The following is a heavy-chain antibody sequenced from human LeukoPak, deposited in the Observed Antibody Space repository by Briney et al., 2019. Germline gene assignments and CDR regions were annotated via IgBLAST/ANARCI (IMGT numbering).Heavy chain of an antibody. D-gene: IGHD4-23*01. Sequence: GRSLRLSCAASGFTFSSYGMHWVRQAPGKGLEWVAFIRYDGSNKYYANSVKGRFTISRDNSKNTLYLQMNSLRAEDTAVYYCVTHDYGGQGGIDYWGQGTLVTVSS. CDR1: GFTFSSYG. CDR2: IRYDGSNK. CDR3: VTHDYGGQGGIDY. J-gene: IGHJ4*02. V-gene: IGHV3-30*02.